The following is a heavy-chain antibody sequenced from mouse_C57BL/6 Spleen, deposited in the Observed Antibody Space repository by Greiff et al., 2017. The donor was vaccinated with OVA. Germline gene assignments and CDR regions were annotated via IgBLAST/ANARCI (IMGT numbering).Heavy chain of an antibody. CDR2: IHPNSGST. CDR3: ARKIYDGYPYAMDY. CDR1: GYTFTSYW. D-gene: IGHD2-3*01. V-gene: IGHV1-64*01. J-gene: IGHJ4*01. Sequence: QVQLQQSGAELVKPGASVKLSCKASGYTFTSYWMHWVKQRPGQGLEWIGMIHPNSGSTNYNEKFKSKATLTVDKSSSTAYMQLSSLTSEDSAVYYWARKIYDGYPYAMDYWGQGTSVTVSS.